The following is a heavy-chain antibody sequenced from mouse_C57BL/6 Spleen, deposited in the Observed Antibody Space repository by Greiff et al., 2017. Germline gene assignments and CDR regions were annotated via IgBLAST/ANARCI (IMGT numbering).Heavy chain of an antibody. Sequence: VQLQQPGAELVKPGASVKLSCKASGYTFTSYWMHWVKQRPGQGLEWIGMIHPNSGSTNYNEKFKSKATLTVDKSSSTAYMQLSSLTSEDSAVYYCAPYCSGSSYGGFAYWGQGTLVTVSA. CDR2: IHPNSGST. D-gene: IGHD1-1*01. CDR1: GYTFTSYW. J-gene: IGHJ3*01. V-gene: IGHV1-64*01. CDR3: APYCSGSSYGGFAY.